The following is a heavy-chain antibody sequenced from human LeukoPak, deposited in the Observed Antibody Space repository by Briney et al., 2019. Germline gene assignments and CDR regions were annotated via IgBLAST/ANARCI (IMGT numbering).Heavy chain of an antibody. CDR2: ISAYNGNT. CDR1: GYTFTSYG. V-gene: IGHV1-18*01. CDR3: ARGGYCSSTSCQTRGWFDP. J-gene: IGHJ5*02. D-gene: IGHD2-2*01. Sequence: ASVKVSCKASGYTFTSYGISWVRQAPGQGLEWMGWISAYNGNTNYAQKLQGRVTMTTDTSTSTAYMELRSLRSDDTAVYYCARGGYCSSTSCQTRGWFDPWGQGTLVTVSS.